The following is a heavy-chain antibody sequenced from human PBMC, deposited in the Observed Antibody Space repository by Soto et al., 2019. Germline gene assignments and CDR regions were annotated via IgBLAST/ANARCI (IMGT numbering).Heavy chain of an antibody. V-gene: IGHV4-59*01. CDR2: ISYSGST. CDR1: GGSISGYY. J-gene: IGHJ4*02. D-gene: IGHD3-3*01. Sequence: PSETLSLTCAVSGGSISGYYWSWIRQPPGKGLEWIGYISYSGSTDYNPSLKSRVTISVDTSSNQFSLKLTSVTAADTAVYYCARNDFWSGYYNYWGQGTLVTVSS. CDR3: ARNDFWSGYYNY.